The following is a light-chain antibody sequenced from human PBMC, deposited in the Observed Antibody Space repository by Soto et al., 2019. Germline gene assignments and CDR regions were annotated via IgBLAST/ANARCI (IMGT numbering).Light chain of an antibody. CDR2: DAS. Sequence: DIQMTQSPSTLSASVGDRVTITCRASQSISSWFAWYQQKPGKAPKLLIYDASSLESGVPSRFSGSGSGTEFTLTISSLQPDDFATYYCQQYNNYSPYTFGQGTKLEIK. CDR3: QQYNNYSPYT. V-gene: IGKV1-5*01. J-gene: IGKJ2*01. CDR1: QSISSW.